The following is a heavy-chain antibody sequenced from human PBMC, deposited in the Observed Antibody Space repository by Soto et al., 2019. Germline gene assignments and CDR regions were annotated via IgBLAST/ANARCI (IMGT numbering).Heavy chain of an antibody. D-gene: IGHD2-21*02. V-gene: IGHV3-23*01. CDR1: GFDFINNA. Sequence: EAQLLESGGKLVQPGGSLRLSCAASGFDFINNAMAWVRQAPGKGLEWVSTISADITYTYSADAVRCRFTVTRDNSKNTVYLHMNSLRADDTAVYYCANQNTAKRAFDIWGQGTMVTVSS. CDR3: ANQNTAKRAFDI. CDR2: ISADITYT. J-gene: IGHJ3*02.